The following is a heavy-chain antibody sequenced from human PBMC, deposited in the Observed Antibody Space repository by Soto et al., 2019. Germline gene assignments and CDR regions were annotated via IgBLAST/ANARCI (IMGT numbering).Heavy chain of an antibody. CDR3: AGGMITFGGVIANLDY. J-gene: IGHJ4*02. D-gene: IGHD3-16*02. V-gene: IGHV4-39*01. CDR1: GGSISSSSYY. CDR2: IYYSGST. Sequence: QLQLQESGPGLVKPSETLSLTCTVSGGSISSSSYYWGWIRQPPGKGLEWIGSIYYSGSTYYNPSLKSRVTISGDTSKNQFSLKLSSVTAADTAVYYCAGGMITFGGVIANLDYWGQGTLVTVSS.